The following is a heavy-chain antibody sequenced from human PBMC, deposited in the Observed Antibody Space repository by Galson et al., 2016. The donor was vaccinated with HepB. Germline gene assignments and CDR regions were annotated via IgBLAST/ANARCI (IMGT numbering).Heavy chain of an antibody. V-gene: IGHV3-11*01. CDR3: VRDNDWAFDY. J-gene: IGHJ4*02. D-gene: IGHD3-16*01. Sequence: SLRLSCAASGFTFSDHYMSWIRQAPGKGLEWVSHNSRDSGIIDYADSVKGRFTVSRDNGKNSLFLQMNSLRAEDTAVYYCVRDNDWAFDYWGQGILVPV. CDR1: GFTFSDHY. CDR2: NSRDSGII.